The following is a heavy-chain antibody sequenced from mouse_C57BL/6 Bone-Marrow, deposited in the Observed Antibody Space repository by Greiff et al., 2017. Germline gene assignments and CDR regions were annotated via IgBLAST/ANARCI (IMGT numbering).Heavy chain of an antibody. V-gene: IGHV5-6*02. CDR1: GFTFSSYG. CDR2: ISSGGSYT. D-gene: IGHD4-1*01. Sequence: DVKLVESGGDLVKPGGSLKLSCAASGFTFSSYGMSWVRQTPDKRLEWVATISSGGSYTYYPDSVKGRFTISRDNAKNTLYLQMSSLKSEDTAMYYCAGPNWAFAYWGQGTLVTVSA. CDR3: AGPNWAFAY. J-gene: IGHJ3*01.